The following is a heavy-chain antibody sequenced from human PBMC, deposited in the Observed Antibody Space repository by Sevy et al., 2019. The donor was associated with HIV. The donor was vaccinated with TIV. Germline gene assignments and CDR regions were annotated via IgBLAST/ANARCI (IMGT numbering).Heavy chain of an antibody. CDR1: GFSLTTYA. Sequence: GGSLRLSCAASGFSLTTYAMSWVCQAPGKGLEWVSSITGSGGTIYYADSVKGRFTISRDNSKNTLYLQMNSLRAEDTAVYYCARLSVYYYDSSGYYTTGHAFDIWGQGTMVTVSS. D-gene: IGHD3-22*01. CDR2: ITGSGGTI. V-gene: IGHV3-23*01. CDR3: ARLSVYYYDSSGYYTTGHAFDI. J-gene: IGHJ3*02.